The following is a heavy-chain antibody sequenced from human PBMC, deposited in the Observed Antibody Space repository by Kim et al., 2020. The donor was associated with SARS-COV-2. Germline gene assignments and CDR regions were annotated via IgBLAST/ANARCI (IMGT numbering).Heavy chain of an antibody. CDR1: GFTFSSYA. Sequence: GGSLRLSCAASGFTFSSYAMHWVRQAPGKGLEWVAVISYDGSNKYYADSVKGRFTISRDNSKNTLYLQMNSLRAEDTAVYYCARSGVDTAMVTGYWGQGT. D-gene: IGHD5-18*01. CDR3: ARSGVDTAMVTGY. V-gene: IGHV3-30*04. J-gene: IGHJ4*02. CDR2: ISYDGSNK.